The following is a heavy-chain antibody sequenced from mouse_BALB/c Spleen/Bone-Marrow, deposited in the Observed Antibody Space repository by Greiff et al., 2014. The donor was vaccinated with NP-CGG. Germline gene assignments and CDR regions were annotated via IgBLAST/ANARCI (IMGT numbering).Heavy chain of an antibody. CDR1: GFNIKDTY. J-gene: IGHJ3*01. D-gene: IGHD2-14*01. CDR3: AAYYRYLAWFAY. Sequence: VQLQQSGAELVEPGASVKLSCTASGFNIKDTYMHWVKQRPEQGLEWIGRIDPANGNTKYDPKFQGKATITADTSSNTAYLQLSSLTSEDTAAYYCAAYYRYLAWFAYWGQGTLVTVSA. V-gene: IGHV14-3*02. CDR2: IDPANGNT.